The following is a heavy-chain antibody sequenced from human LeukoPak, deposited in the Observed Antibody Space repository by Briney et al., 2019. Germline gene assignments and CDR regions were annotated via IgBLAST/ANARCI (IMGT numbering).Heavy chain of an antibody. J-gene: IGHJ3*01. CDR3: ARDWYHAFDL. D-gene: IGHD3-9*01. CDR2: IKRKAVGGTA. CDR1: GFNFIDTW. Sequence: GGSLRLSCAASGFNFIDTWMNWVRQAPGKGLEWVARIKRKAVGGTADYAAPVKGRFTISRDDSENMLYLQMNSLKIEDTAVYYCARDWYHAFDLWGQGTTVTVSS. V-gene: IGHV3-15*07.